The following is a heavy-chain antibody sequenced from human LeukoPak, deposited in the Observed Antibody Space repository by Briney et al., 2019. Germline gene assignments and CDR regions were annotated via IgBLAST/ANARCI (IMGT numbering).Heavy chain of an antibody. CDR3: ARHRGYCSSTSCARDNWFDP. D-gene: IGHD2-2*01. CDR1: GGSINNGGYY. V-gene: IGHV4-30-4*01. CDR2: IYYSGSS. J-gene: IGHJ5*02. Sequence: PSETLSLTCTVSGGSINNGGYYWSWIRQHPGKGLEWIGYIYYSGSSYYNPSLRSRVTISVDTSKNQFSLKLSSVTAADTAVYYCARHRGYCSSTSCARDNWFDPWGQGTLVTVSS.